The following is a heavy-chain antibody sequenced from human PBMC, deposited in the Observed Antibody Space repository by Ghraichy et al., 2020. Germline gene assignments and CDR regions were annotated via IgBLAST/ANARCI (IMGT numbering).Heavy chain of an antibody. D-gene: IGHD2-15*01. CDR2: IYYSGST. Sequence: SQTLSLTCTVSGGSVSSGSYYWSWIRQPPGKGLEWIGYIYYSGSTNYNPSLKSRVTISVDTSKNQFSLKLSSVTAADTAVYYCARDFEGYCSGGSCYSDGYYGMDVWGQGTTVTVSS. CDR1: GGSVSSGSYY. J-gene: IGHJ6*02. V-gene: IGHV4-61*01. CDR3: ARDFEGYCSGGSCYSDGYYGMDV.